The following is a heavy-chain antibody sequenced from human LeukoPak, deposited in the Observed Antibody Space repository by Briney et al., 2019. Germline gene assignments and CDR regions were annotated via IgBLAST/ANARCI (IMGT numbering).Heavy chain of an antibody. V-gene: IGHV3-23*01. CDR1: GFTFSSYA. CDR3: AKDKDYYDSSGYFDAFDI. Sequence: GGSLRLSCAASGFTFSSYAMSWVRQAPGKGLEWVPAISGSGGSTYYADSVKGRFTISRDNSKNTLYLQMNSLRAEDTAVYYCAKDKDYYDSSGYFDAFDIWGQGTMVTVSS. D-gene: IGHD3-22*01. CDR2: ISGSGGST. J-gene: IGHJ3*02.